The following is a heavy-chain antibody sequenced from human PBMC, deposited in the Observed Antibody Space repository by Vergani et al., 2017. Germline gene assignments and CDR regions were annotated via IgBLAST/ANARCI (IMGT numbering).Heavy chain of an antibody. Sequence: VQLVESGGGVVRPGGSLRLSCAASGFTFSNFGMHWIRQAPGKGLEWLAYIGKDGIKTRYRDAVKGRFTVSRDNSKDILYLQMDSLRSEDTALYYCAKYLRHSTDGLPDSWGPGTLVIVSS. J-gene: IGHJ4*02. D-gene: IGHD2-15*01. CDR2: IGKDGIKT. CDR1: GFTFSNFG. CDR3: AKYLRHSTDGLPDS. V-gene: IGHV3-30*02.